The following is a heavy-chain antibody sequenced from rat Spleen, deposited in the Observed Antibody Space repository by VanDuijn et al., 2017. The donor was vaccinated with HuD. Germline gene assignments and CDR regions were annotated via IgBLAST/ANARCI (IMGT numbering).Heavy chain of an antibody. CDR2: ISSGGRT. CDR1: EFSLNSNG. CDR3: TREAFSSTFFDY. Sequence: QVQLKESGPGLVLPSQTLSLTCTVSEFSLNSNGVSWVRQSPGKGLEWIASISSGGRTYYNSVLKSRLSISRDTSESQVFLKMNSLQTEDTAIYFCTREAFSSTFFDYWGHVVMVTVSS. D-gene: IGHD3-1*01. V-gene: IGHV2S12*01. J-gene: IGHJ2*01.